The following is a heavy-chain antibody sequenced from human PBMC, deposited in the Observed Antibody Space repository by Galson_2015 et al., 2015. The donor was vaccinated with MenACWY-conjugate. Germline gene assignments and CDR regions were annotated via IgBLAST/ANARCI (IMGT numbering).Heavy chain of an antibody. CDR3: ARGGATGGAFRY. J-gene: IGHJ4*02. CDR2: ISAYNGVT. V-gene: IGHV1-18*01. Sequence: SVKVSCKASGYTFTSYGVSWVRQAPGQGLEWMGWISAYNGVTNYAQKLQGRVSMTTDTSTTSAYVELRSLTSDDTAVYYCARGGATGGAFRYWGQGTLVTVSS. CDR1: GYTFTSYG. D-gene: IGHD2-21*01.